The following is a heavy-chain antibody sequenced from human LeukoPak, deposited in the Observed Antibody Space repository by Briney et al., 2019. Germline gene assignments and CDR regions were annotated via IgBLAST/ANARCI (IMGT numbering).Heavy chain of an antibody. J-gene: IGHJ6*02. V-gene: IGHV3-30-3*01. CDR1: GFTFSSYA. D-gene: IGHD3-16*01. CDR2: ISYDGSNK. Sequence: GGSLRPSCAASGFTFSSYAMHWVRQAPGKGLEWVAVISYDGSNKYYADSVKGRFTISRDNSKNTLYLQMNSLRAEDTAVYYCARVGGYYYYGMDVWGQGTTVTVSS. CDR3: ARVGGYYYYGMDV.